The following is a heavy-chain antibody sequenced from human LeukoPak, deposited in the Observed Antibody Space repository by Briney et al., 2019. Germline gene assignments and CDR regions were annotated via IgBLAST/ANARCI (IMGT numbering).Heavy chain of an antibody. CDR3: ARGHWVDY. J-gene: IGHJ4*02. CDR1: GGSFSGYY. CDR2: IYHSGST. D-gene: IGHD3-16*01. V-gene: IGHV4-34*01. Sequence: TSETLSLTCAVYGGSFSGYYWSWVRQPPGKGLEWIGEIYHSGSTNYNPSLKSRVTISVDKSKNQFSLKLSSVTAADTAVYYCARGHWVDYWGQGTLVTVSS.